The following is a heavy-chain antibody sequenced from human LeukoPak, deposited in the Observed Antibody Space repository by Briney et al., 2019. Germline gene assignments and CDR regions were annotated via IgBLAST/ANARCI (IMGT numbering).Heavy chain of an antibody. D-gene: IGHD3-10*01. CDR1: GGTFSSYA. CDR3: ARDRGRVVRGVVDY. V-gene: IGHV1-18*01. Sequence: ASVKVSCKAAGGTFSSYAISWVRQAPGQGLEWMGRISAYNGNTNYAQKLQGRVTMTTDTSTSTAYMELRSLRSDDTAVYYCARDRGRVVRGVVDYWGQGTLVTVSS. J-gene: IGHJ4*02. CDR2: ISAYNGNT.